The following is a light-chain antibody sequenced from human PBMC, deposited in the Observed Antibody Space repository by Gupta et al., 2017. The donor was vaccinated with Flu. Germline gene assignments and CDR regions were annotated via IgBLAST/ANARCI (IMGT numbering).Light chain of an antibody. Sequence: NYLLTQPHSVSESPGKTVIISCTRSGGSIATDYVQWYQQRPGSAPTTVIYEDKQRPSGVPDRFSGSIDSSSTSASLTISGLKTEDDDYYYCQSYDSSNVVFGGGTKLTVL. CDR2: EDK. J-gene: IGLJ2*01. V-gene: IGLV6-57*03. CDR3: QSYDSSNVV. CDR1: GGSIATDY.